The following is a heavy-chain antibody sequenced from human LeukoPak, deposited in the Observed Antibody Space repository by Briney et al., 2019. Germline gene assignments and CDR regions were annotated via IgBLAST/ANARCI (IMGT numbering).Heavy chain of an antibody. V-gene: IGHV4-34*01. J-gene: IGHJ4*02. D-gene: IGHD6-13*01. CDR2: INHSGST. Sequence: NPSETLSLTCAVYGGSFSGYYWSWIRQPPGKGLEWIGEINHSGSTNYNPSLKSRVTISVDTSKNQFSLKLSSVTAADTAVYYCADVGGIAAGGYWGQGTLVTVSS. CDR3: ADVGGIAAGGY. CDR1: GGSFSGYY.